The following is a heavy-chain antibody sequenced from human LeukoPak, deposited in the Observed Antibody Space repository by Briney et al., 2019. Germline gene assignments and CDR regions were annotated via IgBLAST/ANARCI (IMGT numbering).Heavy chain of an antibody. CDR1: GFTFSTYW. CDR2: INPDGSGT. CDR3: ARRYCTGGTCQTY. V-gene: IGHV3-74*01. D-gene: IGHD2-15*01. Sequence: GGSLRLSCAASGFTFSTYWMHWVRQGPGKGLVWVSRINPDGSGTSHADSVKGRFTISRDNAKNTVYLQMNSLRAEDTAVYYCARRYCTGGTCQTYWGQGTLVTVSS. J-gene: IGHJ4*02.